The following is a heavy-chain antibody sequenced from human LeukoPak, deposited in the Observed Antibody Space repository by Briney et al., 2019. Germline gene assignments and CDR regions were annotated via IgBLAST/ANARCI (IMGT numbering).Heavy chain of an antibody. CDR1: GFTFSSYA. CDR2: ISGSGGST. CDR3: AKATVLRFLEWLLPPDY. Sequence: GGSLRLSCAASGFTFSSYAMSWVRQAPGKGLEWVSAISGSGGSTYYADSVKGRFTISRDNSKNTLYLQMNSLRAEDTAVYYCAKATVLRFLEWLLPPDYWGQGTLVTVSS. V-gene: IGHV3-23*01. J-gene: IGHJ4*02. D-gene: IGHD3-3*01.